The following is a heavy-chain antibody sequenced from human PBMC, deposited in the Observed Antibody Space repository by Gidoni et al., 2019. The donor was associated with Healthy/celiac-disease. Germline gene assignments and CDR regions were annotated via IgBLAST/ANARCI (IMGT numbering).Heavy chain of an antibody. CDR2: IYYSGST. D-gene: IGHD4-4*01. J-gene: IGHJ4*02. CDR3: ARLRRDGYSDFDY. Sequence: QLQLQESGPGLVKPSETLSLTCTVSGGSISSSSYYWGWIREPPGKGLEGIGSIYYSGSTYYNPYLKSRVTISVDTSKNQFSLKLSSVTAADTAVYYCARLRRDGYSDFDYWGQGTLVTVSS. CDR1: GGSISSSSYY. V-gene: IGHV4-39*01.